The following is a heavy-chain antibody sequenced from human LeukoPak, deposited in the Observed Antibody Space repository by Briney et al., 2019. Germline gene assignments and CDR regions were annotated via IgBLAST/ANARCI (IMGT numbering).Heavy chain of an antibody. CDR3: ARVNFVVVPAAKAKSYNWFDP. D-gene: IGHD2-2*01. CDR1: GGSFSGYY. Sequence: SETLSLTCAVYGGSFSGYYWSWIRQPPGKGLEWIGYIYYSGSTNYNPSLKSRVTISVDTSKNQFSLKLSSVTAADTAVYYCARVNFVVVPAAKAKSYNWFDPWGQGTLVTVSS. CDR2: IYYSGST. V-gene: IGHV4-59*01. J-gene: IGHJ5*02.